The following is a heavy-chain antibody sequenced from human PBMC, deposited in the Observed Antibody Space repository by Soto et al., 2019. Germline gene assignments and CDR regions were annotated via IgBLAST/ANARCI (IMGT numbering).Heavy chain of an antibody. V-gene: IGHV4-31*03. Sequence: SETLSLTCTVSGGSVSSGGYYWSWIRQHPGKGLEWLGHIYYSGNTYYNPSLKSRLTMSLDTSNNQFSLKLISVTAADTAVYYCARDHNRRGYFDYWGQGTLVTSPQ. J-gene: IGHJ4*02. CDR3: ARDHNRRGYFDY. CDR1: GGSVSSGGYY. CDR2: IYYSGNT.